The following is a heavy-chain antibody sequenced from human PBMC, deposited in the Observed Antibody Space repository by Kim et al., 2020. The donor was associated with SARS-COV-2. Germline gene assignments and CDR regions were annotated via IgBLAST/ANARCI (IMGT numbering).Heavy chain of an antibody. Sequence: GGSLRLSCAASGFTFSNDWMSWVRQAPGKGLEWVGRIKSKTDGGTTDYAVTVKGRITISRDDSKNTLYLQMNSLKTEDTAVYYCTTVRTLSYGDNAGFYYSYYTMDVWGQGTTVTVSS. CDR1: GFTFSNDW. CDR2: IKSKTDGGTT. CDR3: TTVRTLSYGDNAGFYYSYYTMDV. J-gene: IGHJ6*02. D-gene: IGHD4-17*01. V-gene: IGHV3-15*01.